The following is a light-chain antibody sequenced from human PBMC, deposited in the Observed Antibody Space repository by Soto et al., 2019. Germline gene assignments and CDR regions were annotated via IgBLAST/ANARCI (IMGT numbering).Light chain of an antibody. J-gene: IGLJ2*01. CDR1: GGSIASTF. Sequence: NFMLTQPHSVSESPGKTVTISCTRSGGSIASTFVQWYQQRPGSAPTTVIYEDNQRPSGVPDRFSGSIDSSSNSASLTISALKTEDEADYYCQSYDSSIVLFGGGTKLTVL. V-gene: IGLV6-57*04. CDR2: EDN. CDR3: QSYDSSIVL.